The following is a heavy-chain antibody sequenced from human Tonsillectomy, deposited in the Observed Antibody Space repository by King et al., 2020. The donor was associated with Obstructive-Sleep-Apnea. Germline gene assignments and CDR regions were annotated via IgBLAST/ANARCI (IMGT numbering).Heavy chain of an antibody. CDR3: ARVDGSHSGEFFDN. CDR2: IYHSGDT. J-gene: IGHJ4*02. V-gene: IGHV4-4*02. CDR1: GVSVRITNW. D-gene: IGHD3-16*01. Sequence: QVQLQESGPGLVKPSGTLSLTCAVSGVSVRITNWWSWVRHPPGTGLEWIGEIYHSGDTNYNPSLKSRVTISIDKSKNQFSVRLTSVTAADTAVYYCARVDGSHSGEFFDNWGQGTLVAVSS.